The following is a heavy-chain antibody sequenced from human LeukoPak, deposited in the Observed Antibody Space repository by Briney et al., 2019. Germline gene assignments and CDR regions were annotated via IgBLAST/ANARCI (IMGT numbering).Heavy chain of an antibody. J-gene: IGHJ4*02. CDR1: GGSISSGGYY. CDR3: ARGLIMAVAGRGEFHY. D-gene: IGHD6-13*01. CDR2: IYYSGST. V-gene: IGHV4-31*03. Sequence: PSQTLSLTCTVSGGSISSGGYYWSWIRQHPGKGLEWIGYIYYSGSTYYNPSLKSRVTISVDTSKNQFSLKLSSVTAADTAVYYCARGLIMAVAGRGEFHYWGQGTLVTVSS.